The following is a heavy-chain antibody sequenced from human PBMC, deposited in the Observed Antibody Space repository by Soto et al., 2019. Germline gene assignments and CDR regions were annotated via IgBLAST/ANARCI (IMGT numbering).Heavy chain of an antibody. CDR3: AGSSVLETGSSPFDF. D-gene: IGHD3-9*01. CDR1: GYTFTGHY. V-gene: IGHV1-2*02. Sequence: ASVKVSCKASGYTFTGHYLHWVRQAPGQRPEWMGWINPKNGDTIYTQKFQGSVTMTRDTSISTAFMELSRLNSDDTAVYFCAGSSVLETGSSPFDFWCQGTVVT. CDR2: INPKNGDT. J-gene: IGHJ4*02.